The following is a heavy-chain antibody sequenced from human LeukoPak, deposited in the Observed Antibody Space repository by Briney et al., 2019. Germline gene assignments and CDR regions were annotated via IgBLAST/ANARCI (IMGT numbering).Heavy chain of an antibody. Sequence: PSETLSLTCAVYGGSFSGYYWSWIRQPPGKGLEWIGEINHSGSTNYNPSLKSRVTISVDTSKNQFSLKLSSVTAADTAVYYCARRTANAPEGFDVWGQGTLVTVSS. CDR3: ARRTANAPEGFDV. V-gene: IGHV4-34*01. CDR1: GGSFSGYY. CDR2: INHSGST. D-gene: IGHD2-2*01. J-gene: IGHJ3*01.